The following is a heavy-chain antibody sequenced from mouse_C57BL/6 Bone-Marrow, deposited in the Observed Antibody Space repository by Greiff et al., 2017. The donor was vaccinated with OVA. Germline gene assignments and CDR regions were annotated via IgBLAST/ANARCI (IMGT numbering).Heavy chain of an antibody. CDR1: GFNIKNTY. D-gene: IGHD1-1*01. J-gene: IGHJ2*01. Sequence: VQLKQSVAELVRPGASVKLSCTASGFNIKNTYMHWVKQRPEQGLEWIGRIDPANGNTKYAPKFQGKATITADTSSNTAYLQLSSLTSEDTAIYYCARGEGFYYGSHYFDYWGQGTTLTVSS. V-gene: IGHV14-3*01. CDR2: IDPANGNT. CDR3: ARGEGFYYGSHYFDY.